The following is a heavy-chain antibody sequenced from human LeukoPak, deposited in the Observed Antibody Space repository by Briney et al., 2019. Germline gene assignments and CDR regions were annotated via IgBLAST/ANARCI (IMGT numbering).Heavy chain of an antibody. CDR1: GFTFSSYS. Sequence: GGSLRLSCAASGFTFSSYSMNWVRQAPGKGLEWVSSISSSSSYIYYADSVKGRFTISRDNAKNSLYLQMNSLRAEDTAVYYCARQEFITMIGVVIIGWGQGTLVAVSS. J-gene: IGHJ4*02. D-gene: IGHD3-22*01. V-gene: IGHV3-21*01. CDR3: ARQEFITMIGVVIIG. CDR2: ISSSSSYI.